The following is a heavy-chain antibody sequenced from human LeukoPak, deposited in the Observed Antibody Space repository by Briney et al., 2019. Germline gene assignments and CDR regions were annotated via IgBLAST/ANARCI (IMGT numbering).Heavy chain of an antibody. CDR2: IYYSGST. CDR3: ARGYYSNYVYYYYGMDV. D-gene: IGHD4-11*01. Sequence: SETLSLTCTVSGGSISSYYWSWIRQPPGKGLEWIGYIYYSGSTNYNPSLKSRVTISVDTSKNQFSLKLTSVTAADTAVYYCARGYYSNYVYYYYGMDVCGQGTTVTVSS. V-gene: IGHV4-59*01. CDR1: GGSISSYY. J-gene: IGHJ6*02.